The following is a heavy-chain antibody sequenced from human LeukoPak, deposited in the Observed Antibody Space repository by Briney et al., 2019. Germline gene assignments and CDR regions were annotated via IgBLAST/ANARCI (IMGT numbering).Heavy chain of an antibody. Sequence: SETLSLTCTVSGGSISSGSFYWSWVRQPAGKGLELIGRIYTSGSTNYNPSLKSRVTISVDTSKNQFSLKLSSVTAADTAVYYCTRDGPRSSGYPDNWGQGALVTVSS. J-gene: IGHJ4*02. CDR3: TRDGPRSSGYPDN. CDR1: GGSISSGSFY. D-gene: IGHD3-22*01. CDR2: IYTSGST. V-gene: IGHV4-61*02.